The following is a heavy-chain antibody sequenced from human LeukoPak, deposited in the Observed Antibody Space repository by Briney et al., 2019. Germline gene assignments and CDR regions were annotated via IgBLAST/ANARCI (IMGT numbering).Heavy chain of an antibody. D-gene: IGHD3-22*01. CDR1: GFTFSSYS. J-gene: IGHJ4*02. V-gene: IGHV3-48*04. CDR3: ARSDYDRSGYYSAFDY. CDR2: ISSSGSTI. Sequence: GGSLRLSCAASGFTFSSYSMNWVRQAPGKGLEWVSYISSSGSTIYYADSVKGRFTISRDNAKSSLYLQMNSLRAEDTAVYYCARSDYDRSGYYSAFDYWGQGTLVTVSS.